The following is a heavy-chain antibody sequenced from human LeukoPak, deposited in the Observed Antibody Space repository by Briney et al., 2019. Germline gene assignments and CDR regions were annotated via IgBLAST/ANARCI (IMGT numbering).Heavy chain of an antibody. CDR3: ARDTALTITPGGPDY. V-gene: IGHV1-18*01. CDR2: ISAYNGDT. CDR1: GYIFASYG. D-gene: IGHD2-8*02. J-gene: IGHJ4*02. Sequence: ASVKVSCKASGYIFASYGISWVRQAPGQGLEWLGWISAYNGDTKYAQHLQGRVTLTTDTSTGTAYMELRSLTADDTALYYCARDTALTITPGGPDYWGRGTLITASS.